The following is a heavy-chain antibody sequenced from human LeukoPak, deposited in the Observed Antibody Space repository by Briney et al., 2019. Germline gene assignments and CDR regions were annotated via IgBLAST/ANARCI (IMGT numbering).Heavy chain of an antibody. CDR1: GFTFSNYG. Sequence: ASVKVSCKASGFTFSNYGISWVRQAPGQGLEWMAWISAYNGDTNYAQKLQARVTLTTDTSTSTAYMELRSLRSDDTAVYYCARVGLAYCGGDCYPFDYWGQGTLVTVSS. J-gene: IGHJ4*02. CDR3: ARVGLAYCGGDCYPFDY. CDR2: ISAYNGDT. V-gene: IGHV1-18*01. D-gene: IGHD2-21*02.